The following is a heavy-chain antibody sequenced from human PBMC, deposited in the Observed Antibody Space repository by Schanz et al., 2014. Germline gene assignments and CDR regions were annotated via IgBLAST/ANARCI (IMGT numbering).Heavy chain of an antibody. Sequence: EVQLLESGGGLVQPGGSLRLSCAASGFTFDDHAMHWVRQVPGKGLEWVSGISWNSGNIAYADSVKGRFTISRDNAKNSLYLQMNSLRAEDTAVYFCAKSQYYGSGSYSDYYGVDVWGQGTTVTVSS. V-gene: IGHV3-9*01. CDR3: AKSQYYGSGSYSDYYGVDV. CDR1: GFTFDDHA. D-gene: IGHD3-10*01. J-gene: IGHJ6*02. CDR2: ISWNSGNI.